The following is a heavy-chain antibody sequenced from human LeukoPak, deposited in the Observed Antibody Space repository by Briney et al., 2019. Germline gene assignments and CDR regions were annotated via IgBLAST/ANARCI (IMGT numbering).Heavy chain of an antibody. J-gene: IGHJ6*03. Sequence: PSETLSLTCTVSGGSISSYYWSWIRQPPGKGLDWIGYIYYSGSTNYNPSLKSRVTISVDTSKNQFSLKLSSVTAADTAVYYCARADGALSYMDVWGKGTTVTVSS. D-gene: IGHD3-16*01. CDR3: ARADGALSYMDV. V-gene: IGHV4-59*01. CDR1: GGSISSYY. CDR2: IYYSGST.